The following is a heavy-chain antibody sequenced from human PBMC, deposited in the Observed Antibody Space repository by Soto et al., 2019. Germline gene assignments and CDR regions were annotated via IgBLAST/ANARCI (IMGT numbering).Heavy chain of an antibody. V-gene: IGHV4-31*03. CDR3: ARALWSSFIDY. CDR1: GGSISSGNYY. Sequence: QVQLQESGPGLVKPSQTLSLTCTVSGGSISSGNYYWGWVRQHPGKGLEWIGYIYHSGKTYYNPSLQTRLTISVDTSNNQFSLKLTSVTAADTAVYFCARALWSSFIDYWGQGNLVTVSS. J-gene: IGHJ4*02. CDR2: IYHSGKT. D-gene: IGHD3-3*01.